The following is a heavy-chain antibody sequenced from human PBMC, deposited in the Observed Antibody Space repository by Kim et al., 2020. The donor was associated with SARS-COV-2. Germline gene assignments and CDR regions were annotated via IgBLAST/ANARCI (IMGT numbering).Heavy chain of an antibody. CDR2: IIPILGIA. Sequence: SVKVSCKASGGTFSSYAISWVRQAPGQGLEWMGRIIPILGIANYAQKFQGRVTITADKSTSTAYMELSSLRSEDTAVYYCARLLPGSGWYYYGMDVWGQGTTVTVSS. CDR3: ARLLPGSGWYYYGMDV. J-gene: IGHJ6*02. D-gene: IGHD6-19*01. CDR1: GGTFSSYA. V-gene: IGHV1-69*04.